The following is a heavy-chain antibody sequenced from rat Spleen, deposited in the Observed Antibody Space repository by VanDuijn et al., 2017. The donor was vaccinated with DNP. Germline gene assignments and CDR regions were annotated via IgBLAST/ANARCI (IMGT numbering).Heavy chain of an antibody. J-gene: IGHJ2*01. CDR2: LSTIGGST. CDR3: ATGSSGDY. V-gene: IGHV5S23*01. CDR1: GFTFSDYS. D-gene: IGHD5-1*01. Sequence: EVQLVESGGGLVQPGRSLKLSCTASGFTFSDYSMAWIRQAPTKGLEWVASLSTIGGSTYYPDSVKGRFTISRDNAKSTIYLQMDSLRSEDTATYYCATGSSGDYWGQGVMVTVSS.